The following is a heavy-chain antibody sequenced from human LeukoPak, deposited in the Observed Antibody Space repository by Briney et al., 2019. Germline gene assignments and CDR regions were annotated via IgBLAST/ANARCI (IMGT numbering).Heavy chain of an antibody. J-gene: IGHJ6*04. CDR3: ARLPGYSSSWYALDV. Sequence: SETLSLTCTVSDGSITNYDWSWVRQPPGKGLEFIGHVHYSGTANYNPSLKSRVTISVDTSKNQFSLKLSSVTAADTAVYYCARLPGYSSSWYALDVWGKGTTVTVSS. CDR2: VHYSGTA. CDR1: DGSITNYD. V-gene: IGHV4-59*01. D-gene: IGHD6-13*01.